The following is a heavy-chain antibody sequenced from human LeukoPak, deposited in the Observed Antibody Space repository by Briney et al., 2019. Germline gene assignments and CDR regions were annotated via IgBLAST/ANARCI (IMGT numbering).Heavy chain of an antibody. CDR1: GFTVSSNY. CDR3: ARGHDYDSSVAY. V-gene: IGHV3-66*01. D-gene: IGHD3-22*01. CDR2: IYSGGST. Sequence: PGGSLRLSCAASGFTVSSNYMSWVRQAPGKGLDWVSVIYSGGSTYYADSVKGRFTISRDNSKNTMYLQMNSLSAEDTAVYYCARGHDYDSSVAYWGQGTLVTVSS. J-gene: IGHJ4*02.